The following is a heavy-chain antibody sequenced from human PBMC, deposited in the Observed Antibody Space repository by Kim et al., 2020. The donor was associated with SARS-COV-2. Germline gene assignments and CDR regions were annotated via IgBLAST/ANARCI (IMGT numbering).Heavy chain of an antibody. CDR2: IKSKTDGGTT. CDR3: TTILGSRTIFGVVIPETPFDY. CDR1: GFTFSNAW. J-gene: IGHJ4*02. V-gene: IGHV3-15*01. Sequence: GGSLRLSCAASGFTFSNAWMSWVRQAPGKGLEWVGRIKSKTDGGTTDYAAPVKGRFTISRDDSKNTLYLQMNSLKTEDTAVYYCTTILGSRTIFGVVIPETPFDYWGQGTLVTVSS. D-gene: IGHD3-3*01.